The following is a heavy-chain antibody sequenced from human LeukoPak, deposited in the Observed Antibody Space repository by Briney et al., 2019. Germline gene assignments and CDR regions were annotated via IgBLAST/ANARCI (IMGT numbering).Heavy chain of an antibody. CDR2: ISYSGST. V-gene: IGHV4-59*01. Sequence: SETLSLTCTVSGGSISSYYWSWIRQPPGKGLEWIGYISYSGSTNYNPSLKSRVTISVDTSKNQFSLKLSSVTAADTAVYYCAKEVEGYQLLSRKYYYYYMDVWGKGTTVTISS. J-gene: IGHJ6*03. D-gene: IGHD2/OR15-2a*01. CDR3: AKEVEGYQLLSRKYYYYYMDV. CDR1: GGSISSYY.